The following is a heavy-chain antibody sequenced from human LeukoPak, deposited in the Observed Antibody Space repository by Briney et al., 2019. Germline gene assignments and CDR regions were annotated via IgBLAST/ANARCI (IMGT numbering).Heavy chain of an antibody. J-gene: IGHJ4*02. D-gene: IGHD5-24*01. CDR3: AHRQMATAHFDC. CDR2: IYWDDDK. CDR1: GFSLSTSGVG. V-gene: IGHV2-5*02. Sequence: SGPTLANPTQTLTLTCNFSGFSLSTSGVGVGWIRQTPGKALEWLALIYWDDDKRCSPSLKSRLTITKDTSKNQVVLTMTNMDPVDTATYYCAHRQMATAHFDCWGQGTLVTVSS.